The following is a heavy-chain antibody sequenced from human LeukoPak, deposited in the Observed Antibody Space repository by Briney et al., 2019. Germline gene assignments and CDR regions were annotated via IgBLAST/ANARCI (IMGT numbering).Heavy chain of an antibody. D-gene: IGHD3-10*02. V-gene: IGHV4-38-2*02. CDR3: AKALFGDRRVGAFDI. Sequence: SETLSLTCTVSGYSISSGYYWGWIRQPPGKGLEWIGSIYHSGSTYYNPSLKSRVTISVDTSKNQFSLKLSSVTAADTAIYYCAKALFGDRRVGAFDIWGLGTMLTVSS. J-gene: IGHJ3*02. CDR2: IYHSGST. CDR1: GYSISSGYY.